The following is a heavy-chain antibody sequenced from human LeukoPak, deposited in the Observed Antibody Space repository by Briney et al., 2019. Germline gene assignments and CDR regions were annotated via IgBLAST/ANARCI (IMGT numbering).Heavy chain of an antibody. CDR3: ARNDPDSSVYYYALDY. Sequence: PSETLSLTCTVSGGSISSYYWSWIRQPPGKGLEWIGYIYYSGSTNYNPSLKSRVTISVDTSKNQFSLKLSSVTAADTAVYYCARNDPDSSVYYYALDYWAQGPLVTVSS. D-gene: IGHD3-22*01. J-gene: IGHJ4*02. CDR1: GGSISSYY. CDR2: IYYSGST. V-gene: IGHV4-59*01.